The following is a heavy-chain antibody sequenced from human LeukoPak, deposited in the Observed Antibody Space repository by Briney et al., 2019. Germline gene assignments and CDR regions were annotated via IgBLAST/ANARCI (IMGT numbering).Heavy chain of an antibody. Sequence: GGSLRHSCAASGFTFSSYSMNWVRQAPGKGLEWVSSITSSSSYIYYADSVKGRFTISRDNAKNSLYLQMNSLRAEDTAVYYCARHVVAVGFDYWGQGTLVTVSS. V-gene: IGHV3-21*01. CDR3: ARHVVAVGFDY. CDR2: ITSSSSYI. J-gene: IGHJ4*02. CDR1: GFTFSSYS. D-gene: IGHD3-22*01.